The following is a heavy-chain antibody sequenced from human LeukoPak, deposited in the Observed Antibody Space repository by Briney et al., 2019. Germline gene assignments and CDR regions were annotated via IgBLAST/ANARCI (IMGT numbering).Heavy chain of an antibody. Sequence: PSQTLSLTCALSGDGVSSNSAAWNWIRQSPSRGLEWLGRTYYRSRWYNDYAGSVKSRITNNAATSKNQFSLQLNNGTPEDTAVYYCARDRPTTLNNWFDPWGQGTLVTVSS. CDR2: TYYRSRWYN. J-gene: IGHJ5*02. D-gene: IGHD1-7*01. CDR1: GDGVSSNSAA. V-gene: IGHV6-1*01. CDR3: ARDRPTTLNNWFDP.